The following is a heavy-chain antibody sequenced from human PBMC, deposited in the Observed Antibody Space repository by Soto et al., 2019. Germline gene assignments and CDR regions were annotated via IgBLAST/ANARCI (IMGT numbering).Heavy chain of an antibody. CDR3: TALLWLDDAFDI. V-gene: IGHV3-23*01. CDR2: ISGSGGST. J-gene: IGHJ3*02. CDR1: GFTFSSYA. D-gene: IGHD2-21*01. Sequence: GGSLRLSCAASGFTFSSYAMSWVRQAPGKGLEWVSAISGSGGSTYYADSVKGRFTISRDNSKNTLYLQMNSLRAEDTAVYYCTALLWLDDAFDIWGQGTMVTVSS.